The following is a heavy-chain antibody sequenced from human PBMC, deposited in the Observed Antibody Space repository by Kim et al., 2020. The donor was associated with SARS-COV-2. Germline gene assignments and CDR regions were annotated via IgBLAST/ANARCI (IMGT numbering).Heavy chain of an antibody. J-gene: IGHJ4*02. CDR3: AGEYGDYGLGY. D-gene: IGHD4-17*01. CDR1: GYTFTDRY. CDR2: INPNSGDT. Sequence: ASVKVSCKASGYTFTDRYMHWVRQAPGQGLEWMGRINPNSGDTNYAQRFQGRVTLTRDTSISTAYMELSRLRSDDTAVYYCAGEYGDYGLGYWGQGTLVT. V-gene: IGHV1-2*06.